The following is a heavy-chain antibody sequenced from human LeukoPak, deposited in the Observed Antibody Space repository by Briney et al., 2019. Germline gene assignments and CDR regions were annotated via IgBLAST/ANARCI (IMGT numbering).Heavy chain of an antibody. D-gene: IGHD5-24*01. V-gene: IGHV3-21*01. Sequence: GGSLRLSCAASGLTFSSYSMNWVRQAPGKGLEWVSSISSSSSYIYYADSVKGRFTISRDNAKNSLYLQMNSLRAEDTAVYYCARDRRAYVATMDYWGQGTLVTVSS. CDR2: ISSSSSYI. CDR1: GLTFSSYS. J-gene: IGHJ4*02. CDR3: ARDRRAYVATMDY.